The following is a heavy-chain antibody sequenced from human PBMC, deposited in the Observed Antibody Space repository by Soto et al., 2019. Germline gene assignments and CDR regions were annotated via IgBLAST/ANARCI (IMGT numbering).Heavy chain of an antibody. CDR1: GFTFSSYA. J-gene: IGHJ4*02. V-gene: IGHV3-30*14. CDR2: ISYDGSNK. CDR3: ARTCSGGTCSFDY. D-gene: IGHD2-15*01. Sequence: GGSLRLSCAASGFTFSSYAMHWVRQAPGKGLEWVAVISYDGSNKYYADSVKGRFTISRDNSENTLYLQMNSLRAEDTAVYYCARTCSGGTCSFDYWGQGTLVTVSS.